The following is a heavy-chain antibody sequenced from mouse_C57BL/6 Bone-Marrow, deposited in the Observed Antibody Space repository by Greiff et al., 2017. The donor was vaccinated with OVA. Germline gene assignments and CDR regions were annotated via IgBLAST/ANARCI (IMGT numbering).Heavy chain of an antibody. D-gene: IGHD1-2*01. V-gene: IGHV5-12*01. CDR3: ARHGYKGSLFAY. CDR2: ISNGGGST. CDR1: GFTFSDYY. J-gene: IGHJ3*01. Sequence: EVKLVESGGGLVQPGGSLKLSCAASGFTFSDYYMYWVRQTPEKRLEWVAYISNGGGSTYYPATVKGRFTISRDNAKNTLYLQMSRLKSEDTAMYYCARHGYKGSLFAYWGQGTLVTVSA.